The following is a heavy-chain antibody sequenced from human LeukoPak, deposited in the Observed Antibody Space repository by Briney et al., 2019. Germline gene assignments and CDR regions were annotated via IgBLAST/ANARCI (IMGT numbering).Heavy chain of an antibody. Sequence: ASVKVSCKASGGTFSSYAISWVRQAPGQGLEWMGGIIPIFGTANYAQKFQGRVTITADESTSTAYMELSSLRSEDTAVYYCARDFEGEPFKRYCSSTSCYFGNWFDPWGQGTLVTVSS. CDR3: ARDFEGEPFKRYCSSTSCYFGNWFDP. CDR2: IIPIFGTA. J-gene: IGHJ5*02. CDR1: GGTFSSYA. V-gene: IGHV1-69*13. D-gene: IGHD2-2*01.